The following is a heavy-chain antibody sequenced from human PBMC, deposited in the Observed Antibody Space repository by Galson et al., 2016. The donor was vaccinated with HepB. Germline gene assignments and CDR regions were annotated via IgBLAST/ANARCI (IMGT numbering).Heavy chain of an antibody. D-gene: IGHD2/OR15-2a*01. CDR1: GFTFRNYV. J-gene: IGHJ4*02. CDR2: ITGSGGNT. CDR3: ARAFFRAAYFDY. Sequence: SLRLSCAVSGFTFRNYVMTWVRQAPGTGLDWVSAITGSGGNTFYEASVKGRFTISRDTSKNTMYLQMNSLRAEDTAVYYCARAFFRAAYFDYWGQGTLVTVSS. V-gene: IGHV3-23*01.